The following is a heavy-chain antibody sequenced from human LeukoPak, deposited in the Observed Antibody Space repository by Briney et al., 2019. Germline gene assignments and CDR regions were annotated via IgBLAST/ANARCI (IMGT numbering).Heavy chain of an antibody. D-gene: IGHD5-18*01. J-gene: IGHJ6*03. V-gene: IGHV3-48*01. CDR1: GFTFSSYS. Sequence: PGGSLRLSCAASGFTFSSYSMNWVRQAPGKVLEWVSYISSSSSTIYYADSVKGRFTISRDNAKNSLYLQTNSLRAEDTALYYCARIGYSYGYGYYYMDVWGKGTTVTVSS. CDR2: ISSSSSTI. CDR3: ARIGYSYGYGYYYMDV.